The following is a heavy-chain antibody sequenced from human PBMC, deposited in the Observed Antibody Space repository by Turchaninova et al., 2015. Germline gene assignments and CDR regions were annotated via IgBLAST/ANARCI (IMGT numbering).Heavy chain of an antibody. CDR3: ARGAYYYDSGAFDI. V-gene: IGHV4-4*07. Sequence: QVQLQESGPGLVKPSETVSLPSTFSGGSLSSYYWSWIRQPAGKGLEWIGSIYTSGSTNYNPSLQSRVTISVDNSKNQFSLKLGSVTAADTAVYYCARGAYYYDSGAFDIWGQGTMVTVSS. D-gene: IGHD3-22*01. CDR1: GGSLSSYY. J-gene: IGHJ3*02. CDR2: IYTSGST.